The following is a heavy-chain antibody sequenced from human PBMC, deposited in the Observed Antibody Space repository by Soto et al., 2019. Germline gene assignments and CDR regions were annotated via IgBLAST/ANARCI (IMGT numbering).Heavy chain of an antibody. D-gene: IGHD2-21*02. Sequence: PSETLSLTCAVSGGSISSGGYSWSWIRQPPGKGLEWIGYIYHSGSTYYNPSLKSRVTISVDRSKNQFSLKLSSVTAADTAVYYCARVCGGDYYFDYWGQGTLVTVSS. V-gene: IGHV4-30-2*01. CDR2: IYHSGST. CDR1: GGSISSGGYS. J-gene: IGHJ4*02. CDR3: ARVCGGDYYFDY.